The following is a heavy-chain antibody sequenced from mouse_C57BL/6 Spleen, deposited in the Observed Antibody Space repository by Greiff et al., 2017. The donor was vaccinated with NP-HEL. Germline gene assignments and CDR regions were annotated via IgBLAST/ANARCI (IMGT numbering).Heavy chain of an antibody. V-gene: IGHV3-6*01. CDR2: ISYDGSN. D-gene: IGHD1-1*01. J-gene: IGHJ4*01. CDR3: APHYYGSSYSSMDY. Sequence: VQLKESGPGLVKPSQSLSLTCSVTGYSITSGYYWNWIRQFPGNKLEWMGYISYDGSNNYNPSLKNRISITRDTSKNQFFLKLNSVTTEDTATYYCAPHYYGSSYSSMDYWGQGTSVTVSS. CDR1: GYSITSGYY.